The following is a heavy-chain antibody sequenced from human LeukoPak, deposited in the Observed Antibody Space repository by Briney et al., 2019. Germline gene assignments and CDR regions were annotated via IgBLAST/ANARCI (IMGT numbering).Heavy chain of an antibody. V-gene: IGHV3-21*01. CDR1: EFTFRSYT. J-gene: IGHJ4*02. D-gene: IGHD1-14*01. Sequence: GGSLRLSCAASEFTFRSYTMNWVRQAPGKGLEWISSISSTSSVIYYSDSLKGRFTVSRDNAKNSLYLQMHSLRVDDTAVYYCARSGGRLLNYYFDYWGQGTLVTVSS. CDR2: ISSTSSVI. CDR3: ARSGGRLLNYYFDY.